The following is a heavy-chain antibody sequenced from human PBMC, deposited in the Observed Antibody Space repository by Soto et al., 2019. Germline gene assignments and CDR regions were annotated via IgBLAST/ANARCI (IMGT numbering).Heavy chain of an antibody. J-gene: IGHJ5*02. CDR2: IYHSGST. V-gene: IGHV4-38-2*01. D-gene: IGHD3-10*01. CDR3: ARVLWFGKLRSDP. CDR1: GSSISIGYY. Sequence: SEPLSLTCAVSGSSISIGYYWGWILHRPGKGLEWIGSIYHSGSTYYNPSLKSRVTISVDTSKNQFSLKLSSVTAAETAVYYWARVLWFGKLRSDPWAKGILVTV.